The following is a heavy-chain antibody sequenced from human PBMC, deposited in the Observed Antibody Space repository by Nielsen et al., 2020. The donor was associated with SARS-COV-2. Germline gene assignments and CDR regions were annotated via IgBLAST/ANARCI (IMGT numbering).Heavy chain of an antibody. CDR1: GYTFTSYG. CDR3: ARDIVVVVAAPLFDY. J-gene: IGHJ4*02. CDR2: IGAYNGNT. V-gene: IGHV1-18*04. Sequence: ASVQVSCKASGYTFTSYGISWVRQAPGQGLEWMGWIGAYNGNTNYAQKLQGRVTMTTDTSTSTAYMELRSLRSDDTAVYYCARDIVVVVAAPLFDYWGQGTLVTVSS. D-gene: IGHD2-15*01.